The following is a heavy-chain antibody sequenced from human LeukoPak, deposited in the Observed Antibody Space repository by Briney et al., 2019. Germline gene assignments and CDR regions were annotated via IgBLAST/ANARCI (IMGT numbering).Heavy chain of an antibody. CDR1: GYTSTSYY. Sequence: GASVKVSCKGSGYTSTSYYMHWVRQARGQGLEWMGLINPSGGSTSYAQKFQGRVTMTRDTSTSTVYMELSSLRSEDTAAYYCEVTGVGYCSSTSCYGAFDIWGQGTMVTVSS. J-gene: IGHJ3*02. D-gene: IGHD2-2*01. V-gene: IGHV1-46*01. CDR2: INPSGGST. CDR3: EVTGVGYCSSTSCYGAFDI.